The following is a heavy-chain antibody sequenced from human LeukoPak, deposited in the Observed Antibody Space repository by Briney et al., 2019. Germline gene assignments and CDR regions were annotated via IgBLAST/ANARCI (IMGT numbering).Heavy chain of an antibody. CDR2: FDPEDGET. CDR1: GYTLTELS. J-gene: IGHJ4*02. Sequence: ASVNVSCKVSGYTLTELSMHWVRQAPGKGLEWMGGFDPEDGETIYAQKFQGRVTMTEDTSTDTAYMELSSLRSEDTAVYYCATDHPSRYDSSGYYFLVYWGQGTLVTVSS. D-gene: IGHD3-22*01. CDR3: ATDHPSRYDSSGYYFLVY. V-gene: IGHV1-24*01.